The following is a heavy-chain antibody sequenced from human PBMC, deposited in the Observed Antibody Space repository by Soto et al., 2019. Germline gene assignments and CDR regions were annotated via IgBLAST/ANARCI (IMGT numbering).Heavy chain of an antibody. J-gene: IGHJ6*02. V-gene: IGHV1-18*04. CDR3: ASGSTRYNIDV. D-gene: IGHD1-1*01. CDR2: ISGYNANT. CDR1: GYTFTNNG. Sequence: QVQLVQSGGEVRKPGASVKVSCKTSGYTFTNNGINWVRQAPGQGLEWMGWISGYNANTKYAQKFQGRVTLTTDTLTSTAFMELRSLRSDDTAVFYCASGSTRYNIDVWGQGTTVTVSS.